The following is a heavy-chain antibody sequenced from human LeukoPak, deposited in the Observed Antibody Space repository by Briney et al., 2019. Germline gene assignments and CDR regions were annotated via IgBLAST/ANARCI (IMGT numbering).Heavy chain of an antibody. D-gene: IGHD3-10*02. J-gene: IGHJ6*04. CDR1: GFTFSSYG. CDR3: AELGITMIGGV. Sequence: PGGSLRLSCAPSGFTFSSYGMHWVRQAPGKGLEWVAVISYDGSNKYYADSVKGRFTISRDNSKNTLYLQMNSLRAEDTAVYYCAELGITMIGGVWGKGTTVTISS. CDR2: ISYDGSNK. V-gene: IGHV3-30*18.